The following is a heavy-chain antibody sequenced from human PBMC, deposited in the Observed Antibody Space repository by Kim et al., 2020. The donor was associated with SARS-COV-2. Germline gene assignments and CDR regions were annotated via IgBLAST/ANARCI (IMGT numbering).Heavy chain of an antibody. V-gene: IGHV4-4*07. D-gene: IGHD2-2*02. Sequence: SETLSLTCAVSGDSITSFYWSWIRQPAGKGLEWIGRFHASRGTNYNPSLKSRVTMSLDTSKNQFSLKLSSLTAAATAVYYCPRSSFCDTTTCYNLSWFGP. CDR2: FHASRGT. J-gene: IGHJ5*02. CDR3: PRSSFCDTTTCYNLSWFGP. CDR1: GDSITSFY.